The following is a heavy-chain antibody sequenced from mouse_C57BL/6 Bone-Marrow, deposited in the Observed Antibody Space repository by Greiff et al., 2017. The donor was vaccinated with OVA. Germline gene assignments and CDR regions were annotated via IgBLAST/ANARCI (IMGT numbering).Heavy chain of an antibody. V-gene: IGHV1-78*01. Sequence: VQLQQSDAELVKPGASVKISCKVSGYTFTDHTIHWMKQRPEQGLEWIGYIYPRDGSTKYNEKFKGKATLTADKSSSTAYMELRSLTSEDSAVYFCARRSRYYGSSYVFAYWGQGTLVTVSA. J-gene: IGHJ3*01. CDR3: ARRSRYYGSSYVFAY. D-gene: IGHD1-1*01. CDR1: GYTFTDHT. CDR2: IYPRDGST.